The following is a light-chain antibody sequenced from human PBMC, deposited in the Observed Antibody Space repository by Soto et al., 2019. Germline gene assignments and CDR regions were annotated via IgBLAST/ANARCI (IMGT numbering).Light chain of an antibody. CDR3: QQYGSSPPYT. J-gene: IGKJ2*01. CDR1: QSVSSY. CDR2: GAS. Sequence: EIVLTQSPGTLSLSPGERATLSCRASQSVSSYLAWYQQKPGQPPRLLIYGASSRATGIPGRFSGSGSGTDFPLTISGLEPEDCAVYYCQQYGSSPPYTFGQGTKLEIK. V-gene: IGKV3-20*01.